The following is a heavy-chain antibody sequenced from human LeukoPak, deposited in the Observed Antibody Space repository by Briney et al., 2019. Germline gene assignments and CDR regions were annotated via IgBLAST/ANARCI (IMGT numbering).Heavy chain of an antibody. D-gene: IGHD5-18*01. CDR1: GASISSSDYY. CDR2: IFYSGRT. Sequence: SEPLSLTCTVSGASISSSDYYWGWLRQPTGRGLEWTGYIFYSGRTNYNPSHKSPVTRSVDTSKNQFSLKPSSVTAVDTAVYYCARDRGYNYGFFDSWGQGTLVTVSS. V-gene: IGHV4-61*05. J-gene: IGHJ4*02. CDR3: ARDRGYNYGFFDS.